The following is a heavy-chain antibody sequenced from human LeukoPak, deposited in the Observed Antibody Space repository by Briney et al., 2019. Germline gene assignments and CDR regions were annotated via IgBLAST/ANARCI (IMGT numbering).Heavy chain of an antibody. CDR1: AFNFSDYA. CDR2: ISSDSGYM. J-gene: IGHJ4*02. Sequence: PGGSLRLSCAASAFNFSDYAMNWVRQAPGKGLEWVAYISSDSGYMYFADSVKGRFTISRDNAKNSLYLQMNSLRAEDTAVYFCAPLPSDYRGQGTLVIVSS. CDR3: APLPSDY. V-gene: IGHV3-21*01.